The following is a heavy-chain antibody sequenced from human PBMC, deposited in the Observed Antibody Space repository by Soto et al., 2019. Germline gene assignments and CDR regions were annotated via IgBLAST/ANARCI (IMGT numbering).Heavy chain of an antibody. Sequence: SETLSLTCTVSGCSISSGGYYWSWIRRHPGKGLEWIGYIYYSGSTYYNPSLKSRVTISVDTSKNQFSLKLSSVTAADAAVYYCARGLSGRTANNWLDPWGQGTLVTVSS. CDR1: GCSISSGGYY. D-gene: IGHD3-10*01. CDR2: IYYSGST. J-gene: IGHJ5*02. CDR3: ARGLSGRTANNWLDP. V-gene: IGHV4-31*03.